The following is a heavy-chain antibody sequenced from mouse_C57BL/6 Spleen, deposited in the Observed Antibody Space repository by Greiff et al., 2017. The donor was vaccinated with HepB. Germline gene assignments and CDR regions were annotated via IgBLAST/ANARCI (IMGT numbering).Heavy chain of an antibody. CDR3: ARTIYYDYDSFAY. Sequence: VKLVESGPGLVQPSQSLSITCTVSGFSLTSYGVHWVRQSPGKGLEWLGVIWSGGSTDYNAAFISRLSISKDNSKSQVFFKMNSLQADDTAIYYCARTIYYDYDSFAYWGQGTLVTVSA. J-gene: IGHJ3*01. D-gene: IGHD2-4*01. CDR2: IWSGGST. CDR1: GFSLTSYG. V-gene: IGHV2-2*01.